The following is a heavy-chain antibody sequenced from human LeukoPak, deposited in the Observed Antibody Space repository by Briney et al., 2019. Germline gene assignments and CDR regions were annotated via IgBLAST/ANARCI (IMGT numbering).Heavy chain of an antibody. CDR1: GGSISSSSYY. D-gene: IGHD3-22*01. Sequence: PSETLSLTRTVSGGSISSSSYYWGWIRQLPGKGLEWIGSIYYSGSTYYNPSLKSRVTISVDTSKNQFSLKLSSVTAADTAVYYCARQDEVVTNYFDYWGQGTLVTVSS. J-gene: IGHJ4*02. CDR3: ARQDEVVTNYFDY. V-gene: IGHV4-39*01. CDR2: IYYSGST.